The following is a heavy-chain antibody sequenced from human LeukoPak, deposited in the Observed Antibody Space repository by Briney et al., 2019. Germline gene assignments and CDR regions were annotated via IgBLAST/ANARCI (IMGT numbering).Heavy chain of an antibody. CDR1: GYSFTSYW. D-gene: IGHD6-19*01. CDR2: IYPGDSDT. Sequence: KIGESLKISCKGSGYSFTSYWIGWVRQMPGKGLEWMGIIYPGDSDTRYSPSFQGQVTISADKSISTAYLQWSSLKASDTAMYYCARCDGSGWSVVCAFDIWGQGTMVTVSS. J-gene: IGHJ3*02. CDR3: ARCDGSGWSVVCAFDI. V-gene: IGHV5-51*01.